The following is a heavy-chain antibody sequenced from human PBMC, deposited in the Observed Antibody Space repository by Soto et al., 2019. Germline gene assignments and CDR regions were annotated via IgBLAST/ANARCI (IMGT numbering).Heavy chain of an antibody. CDR2: LIPIFGAA. CDR1: GGTFTNYV. Sequence: QVQLVQSGAEVRKPGSSVKVSCKISGGTFTNYVISWLRQAPGQGLEWMGGLIPIFGAANLAQKFQGRVTIPADDSTSTVNMELSSLTSEDTAVYYCARGRSSPNFDPWGQGTLVTVSS. CDR3: ARGRSSPNFDP. J-gene: IGHJ5*02. V-gene: IGHV1-69*01. D-gene: IGHD6-6*01.